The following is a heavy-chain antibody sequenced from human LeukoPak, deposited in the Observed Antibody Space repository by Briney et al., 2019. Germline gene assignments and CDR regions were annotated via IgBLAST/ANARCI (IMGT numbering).Heavy chain of an antibody. J-gene: IGHJ4*02. V-gene: IGHV3-21*04. CDR2: ISSSSSYI. Sequence: GGSLRLSCAASGFTFSSYSMNWVRQAPGKGLEWVSSISSSSSYIYYADSVKGRFTISRDNSKNTLYLQMNSLRAEDTAEYYCARSTVGTSCCTAVDYWGQGTLVTVSS. CDR1: GFTFSSYS. CDR3: ARSTVGTSCCTAVDY. D-gene: IGHD1-26*01.